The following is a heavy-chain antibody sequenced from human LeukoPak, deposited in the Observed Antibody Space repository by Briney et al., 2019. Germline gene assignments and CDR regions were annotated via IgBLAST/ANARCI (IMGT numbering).Heavy chain of an antibody. CDR2: IYYSGST. CDR1: GGSISSYY. Sequence: SETLSLTCTVSGGSISSYYWSWIRQPPGKGLEWIGYIYYSGSTNYNPSLKSRVTISADTSKNQFSLKLSSVTAADTAVYYCASSVLGGSYYYFDAFDIWGQGTMVTVSS. CDR3: ASSVLGGSYYYFDAFDI. J-gene: IGHJ3*02. V-gene: IGHV4-59*01. D-gene: IGHD1-26*01.